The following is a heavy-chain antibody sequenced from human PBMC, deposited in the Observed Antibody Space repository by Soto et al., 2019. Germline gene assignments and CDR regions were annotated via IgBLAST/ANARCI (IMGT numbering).Heavy chain of an antibody. CDR2: IIPIFGTA. CDR3: ASSRGVVPAATTKYYYYYGMDV. V-gene: IGHV1-69*13. D-gene: IGHD2-2*01. Sequence: SVKVSCKASGGTFSSYAISWVRQAPGQGLEWMGGIIPIFGTANYAQKFQGRVTITADESTSTAYMELSSLRSEDTAVYYCASSRGVVPAATTKYYYYYGMDVWGQGTTVTVSS. J-gene: IGHJ6*02. CDR1: GGTFSSYA.